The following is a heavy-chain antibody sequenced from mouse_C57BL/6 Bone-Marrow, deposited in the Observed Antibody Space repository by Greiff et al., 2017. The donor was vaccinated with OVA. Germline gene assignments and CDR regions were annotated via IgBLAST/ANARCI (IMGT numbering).Heavy chain of an antibody. CDR2: INPGSGGT. D-gene: IGHD2-5*01. CDR3: ARMRYSNLDY. J-gene: IGHJ2*01. CDR1: GYAFTNYL. Sequence: QVQLQQSGAELVRPGPSVKVSCKASGYAFTNYLIEWVKQRPGQGLEWIGVINPGSGGTNYNEKFKGKATLTADKSSSTAYMQLSSLTSEDSAVYFCARMRYSNLDYWGQGTTLTVSS. V-gene: IGHV1-54*01.